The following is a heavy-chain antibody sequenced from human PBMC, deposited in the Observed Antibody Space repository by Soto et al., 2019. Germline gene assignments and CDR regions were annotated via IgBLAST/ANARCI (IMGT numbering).Heavy chain of an antibody. Sequence: SSETLSLTCAVSGGSISSSNWWSWVRQPPGKGLEWIGEIYHSGSTNYNPSLKSRVTISVDKSKNQFSLKLSSVTAADTAVYYCARAAYSGELNPYYYDSSGYYDYWGQGTLVTVSS. V-gene: IGHV4-4*02. J-gene: IGHJ4*02. CDR1: GGSISSSNW. CDR2: IYHSGST. D-gene: IGHD3-22*01. CDR3: ARAAYSGELNPYYYDSSGYYDY.